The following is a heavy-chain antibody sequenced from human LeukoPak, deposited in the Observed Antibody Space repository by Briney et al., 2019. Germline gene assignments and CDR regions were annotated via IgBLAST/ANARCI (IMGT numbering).Heavy chain of an antibody. CDR1: GGSISSGGYY. Sequence: SETLSLTCTVSGGSISSGGYYWSWIRQHPGKGLEWIGYIYYSGSTYYNPSLKSRVTISVDTSKNQFSLKLSSVTAADTAVYYCAILLSLVDSPGEFDYWGQGTLVTVSS. J-gene: IGHJ4*02. CDR2: IYYSGST. CDR3: AILLSLVDSPGEFDY. D-gene: IGHD2-2*01. V-gene: IGHV4-31*03.